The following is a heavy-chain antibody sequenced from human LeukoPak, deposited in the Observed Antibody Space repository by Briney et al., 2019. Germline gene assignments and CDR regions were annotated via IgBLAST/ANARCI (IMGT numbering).Heavy chain of an antibody. J-gene: IGHJ3*02. V-gene: IGHV4-39*02. D-gene: IGHD3-10*01. Sequence: SSETLSLTCTVSGGSISSSSDYWGWIRQPPGKGLEWIGSIYYSGTTHYNPSLKSRVTISVDTSKNQFSLKLSSVTAADTAVYYCAREPRITMVRGVSKDAFDIWGQGTMVTVSS. CDR2: IYYSGTT. CDR3: AREPRITMVRGVSKDAFDI. CDR1: GGSISSSSDY.